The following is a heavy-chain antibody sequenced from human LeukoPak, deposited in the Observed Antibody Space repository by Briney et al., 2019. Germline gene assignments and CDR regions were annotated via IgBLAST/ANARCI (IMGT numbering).Heavy chain of an antibody. CDR1: GGTFSSYA. J-gene: IGHJ4*02. V-gene: IGHV1-69*04. D-gene: IGHD2-15*01. CDR2: IIPILGIA. CDR3: ARVFCGGGTCYSRGLIDS. Sequence: ASVKVSCKASGGTFSSYAISWVRQAPGQGLEWMGRIIPILGIANYAQKFQGRVTITADKSTSTAYMELSSLRSEDTAVYYCARVFCGGGTCYSRGLIDSWGQGTLVTVSS.